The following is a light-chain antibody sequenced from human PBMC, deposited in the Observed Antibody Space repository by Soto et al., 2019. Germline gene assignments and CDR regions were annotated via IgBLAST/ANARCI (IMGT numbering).Light chain of an antibody. CDR1: QSFSSSY. Sequence: ESVLTQAPGTPSLSPGERATLSCRASQSFSSSYLAWYQQKPGQAPRLLIYGASSRATGIPDRFSGSGSGTDFTLTISRLEPEDFAVYYCQQFGSSPPFTFGPGTKVDIK. CDR3: QQFGSSPPFT. CDR2: GAS. V-gene: IGKV3-20*01. J-gene: IGKJ3*01.